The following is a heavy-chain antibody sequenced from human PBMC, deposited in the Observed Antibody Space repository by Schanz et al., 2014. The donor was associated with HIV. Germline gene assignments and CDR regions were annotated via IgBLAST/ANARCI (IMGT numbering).Heavy chain of an antibody. V-gene: IGHV1-46*04. CDR1: GDTFSSYA. CDR2: INPSGAGT. J-gene: IGHJ4*02. Sequence: QVQLVQSGAEVKKPGSSVKVSCKASGDTFSSYAISWVRQAPGQGLEWMGMINPSGAGTTYARKLQGRVTMTRDTSTSTVYMHLSSLRSDDTAVYFCARGPDYSRTSYNFDYWGQGTLVTVSS. CDR3: ARGPDYSRTSYNFDY. D-gene: IGHD6-13*01.